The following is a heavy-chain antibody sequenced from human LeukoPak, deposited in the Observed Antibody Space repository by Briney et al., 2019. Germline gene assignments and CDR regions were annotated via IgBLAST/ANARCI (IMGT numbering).Heavy chain of an antibody. D-gene: IGHD3-22*01. J-gene: IGHJ4*02. V-gene: IGHV3-23*01. CDR2: ISGSGGST. CDR3: AKDLTLLDYYDSSGPFDY. Sequence: GGSLRLSCAASGFIFSSSGMSWVRQAPGKGLEWVSAISGSGGSTYYADSVKGRFTISRDNSKNTLYLQMNSLRAEDTAVYYCAKDLTLLDYYDSSGPFDYWGQGTLVTVSS. CDR1: GFIFSSSG.